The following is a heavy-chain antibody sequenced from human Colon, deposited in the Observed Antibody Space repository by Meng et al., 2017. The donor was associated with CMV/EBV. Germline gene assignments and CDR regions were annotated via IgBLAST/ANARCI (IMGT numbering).Heavy chain of an antibody. V-gene: IGHV3-23*01. CDR2: ISGSGVTT. Sequence: GESLKISCEASGFTFSNVWMTWVRQAPGKGLEWVSSISGSGVTTYYTDAVKGRFTISRDNSRNTLYLQINSLRADDTAVYYCAKGADFHDFWSGFAYWGQGTVVTVSS. CDR3: AKGADFHDFWSGFAY. D-gene: IGHD3-3*01. CDR1: GFTFSNVW. J-gene: IGHJ4*02.